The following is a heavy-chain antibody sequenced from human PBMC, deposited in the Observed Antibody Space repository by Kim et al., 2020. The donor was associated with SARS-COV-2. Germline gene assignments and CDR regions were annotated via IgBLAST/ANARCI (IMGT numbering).Heavy chain of an antibody. CDR2: IYHSGST. CDR3: ARGHYYDSSGYYLGIDY. V-gene: IGHV4-4*02. D-gene: IGHD3-22*01. CDR1: GGSISSSNW. Sequence: SETLSLTCAVSGGSISSSNWWSWVRQPPGKGLEWIGEIYHSGSTNYNPSLKSRVTISVDNSKNQFSLKLSSVTAADTAVYYCARGHYYDSSGYYLGIDYWGQGTLVTVSS. J-gene: IGHJ4*02.